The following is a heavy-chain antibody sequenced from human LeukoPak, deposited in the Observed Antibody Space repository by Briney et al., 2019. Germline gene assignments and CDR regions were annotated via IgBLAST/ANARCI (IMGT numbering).Heavy chain of an antibody. CDR1: GFPFSDYY. J-gene: IGHJ6*03. Sequence: KAGGSLRLSCDASGFPFSDYYMTWIRQAPGKGLESLSYISGGGNIINYADSVKGRFTISRDNAKNSLYLQMNSLRSEDTALYYCARDQYGSGDGYYMDLWGKGTTVTISS. D-gene: IGHD3-10*01. CDR3: ARDQYGSGDGYYMDL. V-gene: IGHV3-11*04. CDR2: ISGGGNII.